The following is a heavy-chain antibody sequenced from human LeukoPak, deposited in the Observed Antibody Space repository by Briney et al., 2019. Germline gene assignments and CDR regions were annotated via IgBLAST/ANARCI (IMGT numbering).Heavy chain of an antibody. V-gene: IGHV4-30-2*01. CDR1: GGSISSGGYS. CDR3: ARAPWGLLTSYGPPGLYYFDN. D-gene: IGHD5-18*01. CDR2: IYHTGST. Sequence: SETLSLTCAVSGGSISSGGYSWTWIRQPPGKGLEWIGYIYHTGSTYYNPSLKSRVTISVDRSKNQFSLKLSSVTAADTAGYYCARAPWGLLTSYGPPGLYYFDNWGQGTLVTVSS. J-gene: IGHJ4*02.